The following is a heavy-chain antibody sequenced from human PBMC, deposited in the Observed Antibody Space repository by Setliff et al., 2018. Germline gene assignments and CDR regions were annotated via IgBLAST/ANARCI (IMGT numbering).Heavy chain of an antibody. V-gene: IGHV1-69*13. J-gene: IGHJ4*02. CDR2: IIPSFGTA. CDR3: ARTCSGSGCYAGIES. Sequence: SVKVSCKASGGTFSSYAISWVRQAPGQGLEWMGGIIPSFGTANYAQKFQGRVTITADESTSTAYMELSSLRSEDTAVDYCARTCSGSGCYAGIESWGQGTPVTVSS. D-gene: IGHD2-15*01. CDR1: GGTFSSYA.